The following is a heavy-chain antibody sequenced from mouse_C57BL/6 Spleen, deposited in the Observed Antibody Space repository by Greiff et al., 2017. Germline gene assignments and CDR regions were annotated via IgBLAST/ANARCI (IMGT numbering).Heavy chain of an antibody. CDR1: GFTFSSSA. V-gene: IGHV5-4*01. CDR2: ISDGGSYT. Sequence: EVKLMESGGGLVKPGGSLKLSCAASGFTFSSSAMSWVRQTPEKRLEWVATISDGGSYTYYPDNVKGRFTISRDNAKNNLYLQMSHLKSEDTAMYYCARDRDYDYDLYAMDYWGQGTSVTVSS. D-gene: IGHD2-4*01. CDR3: ARDRDYDYDLYAMDY. J-gene: IGHJ4*01.